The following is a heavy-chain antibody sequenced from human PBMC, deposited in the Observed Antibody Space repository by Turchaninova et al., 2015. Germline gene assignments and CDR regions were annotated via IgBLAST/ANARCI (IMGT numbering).Heavy chain of an antibody. CDR3: AKDGSCPSSSTCYVHSWFDP. CDR2: ISFDGSNQ. D-gene: IGHD2-2*01. Sequence: WVRQAPGKGLEWVAVISFDGSNQYYADSVKGRFTVSRDNSKNMLYVHLNSLRAEDTAVYYCAKDGSCPSSSTCYVHSWFDPWGQGTLVTVSS. V-gene: IGHV3-30*01. J-gene: IGHJ5*02.